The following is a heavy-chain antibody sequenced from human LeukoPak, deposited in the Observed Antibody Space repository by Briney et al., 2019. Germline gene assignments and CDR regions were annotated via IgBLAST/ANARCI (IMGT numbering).Heavy chain of an antibody. J-gene: IGHJ4*02. D-gene: IGHD1-26*01. Sequence: GGSLRLSCAASGFTFSSYAMSWVRQAPGKGLEWVSAISGSGGSTYYADSVKGRFIISSDNSKNTLYLQMNSLRAEDTAVYYCAKDQTRELLGYFDYWGQGTLVTVSS. V-gene: IGHV3-23*01. CDR1: GFTFSSYA. CDR3: AKDQTRELLGYFDY. CDR2: ISGSGGST.